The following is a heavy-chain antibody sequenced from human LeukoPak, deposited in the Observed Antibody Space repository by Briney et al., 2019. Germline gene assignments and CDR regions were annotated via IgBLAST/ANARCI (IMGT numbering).Heavy chain of an antibody. D-gene: IGHD5-24*01. V-gene: IGHV3-23*01. J-gene: IGHJ4*02. CDR3: AKDLGGDGYRGSY. CDR2: ISGSGDNT. CDR1: GFTFSSYW. Sequence: GGSLRLSCAASGFTFSSYWMSWVRQAPGKGLEWVSGISGSGDNTYYADSVKGRFAISRDNSKNTLYLQMNSLRAEDTAVYYCAKDLGGDGYRGSYWGQGTLVTVSS.